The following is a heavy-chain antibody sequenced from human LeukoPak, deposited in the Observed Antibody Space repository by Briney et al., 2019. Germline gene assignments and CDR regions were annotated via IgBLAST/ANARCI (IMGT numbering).Heavy chain of an antibody. J-gene: IGHJ4*02. CDR1: GFTFSSYA. Sequence: GGSLRLSCAASGFTFSSYAMSWVRQALGKGLEWVSAISGSGGSTYYADSVKGRFTISRDNSKNTLYLQMDSLRADDTAKYYCAKDSPVATWWGQGTLVTVSS. V-gene: IGHV3-23*01. CDR2: ISGSGGST. D-gene: IGHD1-26*01. CDR3: AKDSPVATW.